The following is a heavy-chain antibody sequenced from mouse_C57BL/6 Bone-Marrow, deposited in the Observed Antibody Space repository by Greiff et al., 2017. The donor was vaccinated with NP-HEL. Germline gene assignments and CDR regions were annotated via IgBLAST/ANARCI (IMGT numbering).Heavy chain of an antibody. Sequence: EVHLVESGGGLVKPGGSLKLSCAASGFTFSSYAMSWVRQTPEKRLEWVATISDGGSYTYYPDNVKGRFTISRDNAKNNLYLQMSHLKSEDTAMYYCARDYYGRAWFAYWGQGTLVTVSA. D-gene: IGHD1-1*01. V-gene: IGHV5-4*01. CDR1: GFTFSSYA. CDR2: ISDGGSYT. CDR3: ARDYYGRAWFAY. J-gene: IGHJ3*01.